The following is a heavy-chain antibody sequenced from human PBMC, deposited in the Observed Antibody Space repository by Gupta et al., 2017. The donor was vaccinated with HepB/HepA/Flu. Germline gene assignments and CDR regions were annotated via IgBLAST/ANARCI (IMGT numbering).Heavy chain of an antibody. J-gene: IGHJ4*02. CDR2: ANRRSPT. Sequence: QVQLQQWGAGLLKPSETLSLTCDVHGGSFSDPSWSWIRQPPGKGLEWIGEANRRSPTKYSPSLKSRVTISLDTSKNQFSLILNSVTAADTAVYFCARHLWKNYYPAYYFDSWGQGILVTVSS. CDR1: GGSFSDPS. D-gene: IGHD3-3*02. CDR3: ARHLWKNYYPAYYFDS. V-gene: IGHV4-34*01.